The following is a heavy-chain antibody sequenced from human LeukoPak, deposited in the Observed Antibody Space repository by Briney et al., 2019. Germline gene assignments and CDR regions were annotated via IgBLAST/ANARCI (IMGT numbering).Heavy chain of an antibody. Sequence: GESLKISCKGSGYSFTSYWIGWVRQMPGKGLEWMGIIYPGDSDTRYSPSFQGQATISADKSISTAYLQWSSLKASDTAMYYCAALGPYCGGDCYSGLDYWGQGTLVTVSS. CDR3: AALGPYCGGDCYSGLDY. CDR2: IYPGDSDT. V-gene: IGHV5-51*01. D-gene: IGHD2-21*01. J-gene: IGHJ4*02. CDR1: GYSFTSYW.